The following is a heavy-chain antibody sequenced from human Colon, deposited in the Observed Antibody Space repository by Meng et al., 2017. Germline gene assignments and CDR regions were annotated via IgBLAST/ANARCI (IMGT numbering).Heavy chain of an antibody. CDR1: GFTFSSYA. J-gene: IGHJ3*02. Sequence: ESQKISCAASGFTFSSYAMSWVRQATGKGLEWVSAMSGRGGSTYYADSVKGRFTISRDNSKNTLYLQMSSLRAEDTAVYYCAKLLWSGELSWAFDIWGQGTMVTVSS. CDR3: AKLLWSGELSWAFDI. CDR2: MSGRGGST. D-gene: IGHD3-10*01. V-gene: IGHV3-23*01.